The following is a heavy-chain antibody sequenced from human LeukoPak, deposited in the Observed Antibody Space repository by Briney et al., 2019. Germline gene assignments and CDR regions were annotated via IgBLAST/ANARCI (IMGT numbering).Heavy chain of an antibody. J-gene: IGHJ6*02. CDR1: GYTFTGYY. V-gene: IGHV1-2*02. Sequence: ASVKFSCKASGYTFTGYYMHWVRQAPGQGLEWMGWINPNSGGTNYAQKFQGRVTMTRDTSISTAYMELSRLRSDDTAVYYCARDRGYCSSTSCYYYYGMDVWGQGTTVTVSS. CDR2: INPNSGGT. D-gene: IGHD2-2*01. CDR3: ARDRGYCSSTSCYYYYGMDV.